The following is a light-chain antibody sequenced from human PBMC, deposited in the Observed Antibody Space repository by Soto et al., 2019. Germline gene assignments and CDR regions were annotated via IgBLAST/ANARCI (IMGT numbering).Light chain of an antibody. Sequence: DIQMTQSPSSLSASVGDRVTITCKASQTIRKYLNWYKQKSGKAPKLLIYDASSLETGFPSRFSGSGSGTDFTFTITSLQPEDIATYYCQQFDTLPITFGQGTRLDIK. CDR3: QQFDTLPIT. V-gene: IGKV1-33*01. CDR1: QTIRKY. CDR2: DAS. J-gene: IGKJ5*01.